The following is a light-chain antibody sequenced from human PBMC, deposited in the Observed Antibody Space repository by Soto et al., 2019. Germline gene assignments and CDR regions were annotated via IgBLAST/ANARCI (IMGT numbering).Light chain of an antibody. J-gene: IGKJ2*01. CDR3: LEYNSYLIYT. Sequence: DIQMTQSPSTLSASVGDRVTITCRASQSVRTWLAWYQQKPGKAPKLLIYKASSLQSGVPSGFSGSGSGTDFTLTISRLQPDDFATYYCLEYNSYLIYTFGQGTKVEIK. V-gene: IGKV1-5*03. CDR1: QSVRTW. CDR2: KAS.